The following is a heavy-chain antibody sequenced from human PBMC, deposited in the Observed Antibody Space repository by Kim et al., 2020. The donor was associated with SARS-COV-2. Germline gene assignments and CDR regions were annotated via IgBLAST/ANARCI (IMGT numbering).Heavy chain of an antibody. J-gene: IGHJ4*02. D-gene: IGHD3-3*01. CDR3: ATGITIFGVVRGPFDY. CDR2: IYYSGST. Sequence: SETLSLTCTVSGGSITSGGYYWSWIRQHPGKGLEWIGYIYYSGSTYYNLSLKSRVTISVDTYKNQFSLKLSSVTAADTAVYFCATGITIFGVVRGPFDYWGQGTLVTVSS. V-gene: IGHV4-31*03. CDR1: GGSITSGGYY.